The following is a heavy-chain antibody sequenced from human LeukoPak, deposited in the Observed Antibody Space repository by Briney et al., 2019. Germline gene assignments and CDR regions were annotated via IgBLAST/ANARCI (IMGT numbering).Heavy chain of an antibody. CDR1: GGSFSGYY. D-gene: IGHD3-9*01. V-gene: IGHV4-34*01. J-gene: IGHJ3*02. CDR2: INHSGST. Sequence: PSETLSLTCAVYGGSFSGYYWSWIRRPPGKGLEWIGEINHSGSTNYNPSLKSRVTISVDTSKNQFSLKLSSVTAADTAVYYCARVRPKRYILTGNTLGERAFDICGQGTMVTVSS. CDR3: ARVRPKRYILTGNTLGERAFDI.